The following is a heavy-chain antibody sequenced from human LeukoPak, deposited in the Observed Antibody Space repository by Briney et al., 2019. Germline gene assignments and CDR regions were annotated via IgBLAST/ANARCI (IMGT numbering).Heavy chain of an antibody. CDR2: IYDSGNT. V-gene: IGHV4-59*01. Sequence: SETLSLTCTVSRGSTSTYYWSWIRQPPGKGLEWIGFIYDSGNTIYNPSLRSRVTISLDTSENQFSLRLVSVTAADTAVYYCARNRAFDFWGQGTMVTVSS. J-gene: IGHJ3*01. CDR1: RGSTSTYY. CDR3: ARNRAFDF.